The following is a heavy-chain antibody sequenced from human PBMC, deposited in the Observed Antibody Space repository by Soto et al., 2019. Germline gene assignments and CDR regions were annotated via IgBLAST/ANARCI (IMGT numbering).Heavy chain of an antibody. Sequence: GGSLRLSCAAAGFRFNDYYMTWIRQAPGKGLEWVSYISSGSSNIYYAHSVKGRFTISRDNAKNSLYLQMNSLRAEDTAVYYCATSSGALAASFPYYFDYWGQGTLVTVSS. D-gene: IGHD6-25*01. CDR1: GFRFNDYY. V-gene: IGHV3-11*01. CDR2: ISSGSSNI. J-gene: IGHJ4*02. CDR3: ATSSGALAASFPYYFDY.